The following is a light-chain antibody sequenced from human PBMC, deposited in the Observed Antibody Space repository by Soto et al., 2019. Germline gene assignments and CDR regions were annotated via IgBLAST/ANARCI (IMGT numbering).Light chain of an antibody. CDR3: ATWDGSLPGEV. CDR2: DNN. CDR1: SSNIGSNY. J-gene: IGLJ2*01. V-gene: IGLV1-51*01. Sequence: QSVLTQPPSVSAAPGQKVTISCSGSSSNIGSNYVSWYQQLPGTAPKLLIYDNNKRPSGIPDRFSGSKSGTSGTLDITGLQTGDEADYYCATWDGSLPGEVFGGGTKLTVL.